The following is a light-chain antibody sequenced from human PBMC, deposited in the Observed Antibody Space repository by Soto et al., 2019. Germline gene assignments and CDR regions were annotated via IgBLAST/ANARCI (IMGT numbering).Light chain of an antibody. CDR2: GAS. V-gene: IGKV3-20*01. CDR1: QSVAPSQ. J-gene: IGKJ1*01. Sequence: EIVLTQSPGTLSLSPGERATLFCRASQSVAPSQLAWYQQKPGQAPRLLIGASSRATGIPDRFSASGSGTDFTLTISTLEPEDFAFYYCQQFASSPRTFVRGTTVEIK. CDR3: QQFASSPRT.